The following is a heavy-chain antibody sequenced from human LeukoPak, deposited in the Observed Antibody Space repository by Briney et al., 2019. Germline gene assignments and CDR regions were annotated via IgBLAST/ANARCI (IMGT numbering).Heavy chain of an antibody. Sequence: ASVKVSCKACGGTFSSYAISWVRQAPGQGLEWMGSISAYTGNTNYAQKFQGRVAMTTDTSTNTAYMELRSLRSDDTAVYYCARDHSGSGPPGGWFDPWGQGTLVTVSS. CDR1: GGTFSSYA. V-gene: IGHV1-18*01. D-gene: IGHD3-10*01. CDR2: ISAYTGNT. J-gene: IGHJ5*02. CDR3: ARDHSGSGPPGGWFDP.